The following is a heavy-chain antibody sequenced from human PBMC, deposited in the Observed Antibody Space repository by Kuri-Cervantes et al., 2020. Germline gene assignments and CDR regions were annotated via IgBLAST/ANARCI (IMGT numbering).Heavy chain of an antibody. J-gene: IGHJ2*01. CDR3: ARDSRYFDL. V-gene: IGHV4-39*07. Sequence: GSLRLSCTVSGGSISSSSYYWGWIRQPPGKGLEWIGSIYYSGSTYYNPSLKSRVTISVGTSKNQFSLKLSSVTAADTAVYYCARDSRYFDLWGRGTLVTVSS. CDR1: GGSISSSSYY. CDR2: IYYSGST.